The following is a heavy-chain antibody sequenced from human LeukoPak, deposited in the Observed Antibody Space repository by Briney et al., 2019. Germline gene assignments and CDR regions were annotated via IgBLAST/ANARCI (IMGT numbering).Heavy chain of an antibody. CDR1: GGSISSGDYY. D-gene: IGHD3-22*01. Sequence: SETLSLTCTVSGGSISSGDYYWSWIRQPPGKGLEWIGYIYYSGSTYYNPSLKSRVTISVDTSKNQFSLKLSSVTAADTAVYYCAGGDGIVVVTHFDYWGQGTLVTVSS. CDR3: AGGDGIVVVTHFDY. V-gene: IGHV4-30-4*01. J-gene: IGHJ4*02. CDR2: IYYSGST.